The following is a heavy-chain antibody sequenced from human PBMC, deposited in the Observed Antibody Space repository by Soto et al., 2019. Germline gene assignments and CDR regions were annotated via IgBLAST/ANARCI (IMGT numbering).Heavy chain of an antibody. CDR2: ISGSGGST. CDR1: GFTFSSYA. V-gene: IGHV3-23*01. Sequence: GGSLRLSCAASGFTFSSYAMSWVRQAPGKGLEWVSAISGSGGSTYYADSVKGRFTISRDNSKNTLYLQMNSLRAEDTAVYYCAKAPGYDSSGYYSSYFDYWGQGTLVTVSS. D-gene: IGHD3-22*01. J-gene: IGHJ4*02. CDR3: AKAPGYDSSGYYSSYFDY.